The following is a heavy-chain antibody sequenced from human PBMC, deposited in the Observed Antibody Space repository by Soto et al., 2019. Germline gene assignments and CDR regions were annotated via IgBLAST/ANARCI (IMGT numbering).Heavy chain of an antibody. CDR3: ARGLDSGYDPGVFDY. J-gene: IGHJ4*02. V-gene: IGHV3-7*01. Sequence: GGSLRLSCAASGFTFSSYWMSWVRQAPGKGLEWVANIKQDGSEKYYVDSVKGRFTISRDNAKNSLYLQMNSLRAEDTAVYYCARGLDSGYDPGVFDYWGQGTLVTVSS. CDR1: GFTFSSYW. CDR2: IKQDGSEK. D-gene: IGHD5-12*01.